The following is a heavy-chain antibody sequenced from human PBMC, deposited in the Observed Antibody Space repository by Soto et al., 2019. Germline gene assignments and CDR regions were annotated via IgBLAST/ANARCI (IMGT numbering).Heavy chain of an antibody. CDR3: AREPREFSSSGGLDV. V-gene: IGHV4-61*01. J-gene: IGHJ6*02. CDR2: IYYSGST. D-gene: IGHD3-10*01. Sequence: QVQLQESGPGLVKPSETLSLTCTVSGGSVTSDSYYWSWIRQPPGKRLEWIGSIYYSGSTNYNPSLKSRVTISVDTSKNQFSLKLSSVTAADTAVYFCAREPREFSSSGGLDVWGQGPTVTFSS. CDR1: GGSVTSDSYY.